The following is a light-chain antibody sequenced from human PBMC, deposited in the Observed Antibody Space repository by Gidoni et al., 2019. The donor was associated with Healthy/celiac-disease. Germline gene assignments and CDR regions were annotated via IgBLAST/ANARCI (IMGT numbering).Light chain of an antibody. Sequence: EIVLTQSPGTLYLPPGERATLSCRASQSVSSSYLAWYQQKPGQAPRLLIYGASSRATGIPDRFSGSGSGTDFTLTISRLEPEDFAVYYCQQYGSSPLTFGGGTKVEIK. CDR1: QSVSSSY. J-gene: IGKJ4*01. CDR2: GAS. CDR3: QQYGSSPLT. V-gene: IGKV3-20*01.